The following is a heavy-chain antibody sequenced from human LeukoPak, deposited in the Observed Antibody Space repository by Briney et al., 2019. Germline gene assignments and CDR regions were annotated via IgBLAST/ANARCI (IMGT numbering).Heavy chain of an antibody. Sequence: GGSLRLSCAASGFTFSSYAMSWVRQAPGKGLEWVSAISVAGGNTNYADSVKGRFTISRDNSKNTLYLQMNSLRAEDTAVYYCARDYDYIWGSYGSQYDAFDIWGQGTMVTVSS. V-gene: IGHV3-23*01. CDR2: ISVAGGNT. D-gene: IGHD3-16*02. J-gene: IGHJ3*02. CDR3: ARDYDYIWGSYGSQYDAFDI. CDR1: GFTFSSYA.